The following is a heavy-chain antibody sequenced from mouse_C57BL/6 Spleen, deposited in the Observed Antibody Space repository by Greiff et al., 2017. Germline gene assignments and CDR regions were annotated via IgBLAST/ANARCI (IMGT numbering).Heavy chain of an antibody. CDR1: GYTFTDYN. Sequence: VQLKESGPELVKPGASVKMSCKASGYTFTDYNMHWVKQSHGKSLEWIGYINPNNGGTSYNQKFKGKATLTVTKSSSTAYMELRSLTSEDSAVYYCARGNLYYAMDYWGQGTSVTVSS. CDR2: INPNNGGT. CDR3: ARGNLYYAMDY. V-gene: IGHV1-22*01. J-gene: IGHJ4*01. D-gene: IGHD2-1*01.